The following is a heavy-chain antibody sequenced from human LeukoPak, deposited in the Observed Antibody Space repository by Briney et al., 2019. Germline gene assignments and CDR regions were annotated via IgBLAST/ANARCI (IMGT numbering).Heavy chain of an antibody. CDR1: GYTFTNYT. CDR2: INPNSGGT. Sequence: GSVKVSCKASGYTFTNYTLNWVRQAPGQGLEWMGWINPNSGGTNYAQKFQGRVTMTRDTSISTAYMELSRLRSDDTAVYYCARREHLGSFDYWGQGTLVTVSS. V-gene: IGHV1-2*02. J-gene: IGHJ4*02. CDR3: ARREHLGSFDY. D-gene: IGHD3-3*02.